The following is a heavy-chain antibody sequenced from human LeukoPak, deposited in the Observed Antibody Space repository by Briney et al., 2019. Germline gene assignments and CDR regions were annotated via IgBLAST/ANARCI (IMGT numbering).Heavy chain of an antibody. CDR3: ARDFDNWNFNSRYYYYMDV. V-gene: IGHV1-69*06. D-gene: IGHD1-7*01. J-gene: IGHJ6*03. CDR2: IIPIFGTA. Sequence: SVKVSCKASGGTFSSYAISWVRQAPGQGLEWMGGIIPIFGTANYAQKFQGRVTITADKSTSTAYMELSSLRSEDTAVYYCARDFDNWNFNSRYYYYMDVWGKGTTVTVSS. CDR1: GGTFSSYA.